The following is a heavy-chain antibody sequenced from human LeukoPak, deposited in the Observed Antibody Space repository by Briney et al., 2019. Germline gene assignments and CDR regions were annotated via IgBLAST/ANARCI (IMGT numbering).Heavy chain of an antibody. CDR1: GFTFSNYA. Sequence: PGGSLRLSCEAPGFTFSNYAMSWVRQAPGEGLEWIGEINHSGSTNYNPSLKSRVTISVDTSKNQFSLKLSSVTAADTAVYYCAKKEGYCSSTSCRGGDYWGQGTLVTVSS. CDR3: AKKEGYCSSTSCRGGDY. CDR2: INHSGST. D-gene: IGHD2-2*01. J-gene: IGHJ4*02. V-gene: IGHV4-34*08.